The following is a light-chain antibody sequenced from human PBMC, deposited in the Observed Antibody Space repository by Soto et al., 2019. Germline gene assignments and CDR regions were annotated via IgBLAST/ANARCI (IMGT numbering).Light chain of an antibody. CDR1: QSISSW. Sequence: DIQMTQSPSTLSASVGDRVTITCRASQSISSWLAWYQQKPGKAPKLLIYDASTLQSGVPSRFSGSGFGTEFTLTISSLQPDDFASYYCQQYNIYWTFGQGTKVDIK. CDR2: DAS. V-gene: IGKV1-5*01. CDR3: QQYNIYWT. J-gene: IGKJ1*01.